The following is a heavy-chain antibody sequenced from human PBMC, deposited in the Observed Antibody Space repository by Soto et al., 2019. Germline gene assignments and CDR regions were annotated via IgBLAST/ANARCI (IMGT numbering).Heavy chain of an antibody. CDR3: ARSGSGAAYYYHGLDV. V-gene: IGHV1-18*04. CDR1: GYTFTSYG. CDR2: ISTYNGNT. J-gene: IGHJ6*02. Sequence: QVQLVQSGAEVKKPGASVKVSCKASGYTFTSYGFSWVRQAPGQGLEWMGWISTYNGNTNYAQKLQGRVTMTTDTSTSTAYMGLRSLRSDDTAVYYCARSGSGAAYYYHGLDVWGQGTTVTVSS. D-gene: IGHD6-25*01.